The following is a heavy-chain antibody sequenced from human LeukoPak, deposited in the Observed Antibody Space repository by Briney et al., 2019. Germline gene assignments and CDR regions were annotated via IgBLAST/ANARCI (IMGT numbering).Heavy chain of an antibody. CDR1: GDSVSSNSAA. Sequence: SQTLSLTCAISGDSVSSNSAAWNWIRQSPSRGLEWLGRTYYRSKWYNDYAVSVKSRITINPDTSKNQFSLQLNSVTPEDTAVYYCARERRERRWFGEPPTNCFDYWGQGTLVTVSS. CDR2: TYYRSKWYN. J-gene: IGHJ4*02. D-gene: IGHD3-10*01. CDR3: ARERRERRWFGEPPTNCFDY. V-gene: IGHV6-1*01.